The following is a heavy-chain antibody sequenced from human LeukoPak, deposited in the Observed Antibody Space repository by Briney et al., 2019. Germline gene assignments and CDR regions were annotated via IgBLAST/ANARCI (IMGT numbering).Heavy chain of an antibody. V-gene: IGHV4-34*01. Sequence: PSETLSLTCAVYGGSFSDYYWNWIRQSPGKGLEWIGEINHSGTTNYNPSLKSRVTISVDTSKNQFSLRLSSVTAADTAVYYCARGPITGTPGYFDYWGQGTLVTVSS. CDR3: ARGPITGTPGYFDY. CDR1: GGSFSDYY. J-gene: IGHJ4*02. D-gene: IGHD1-20*01. CDR2: INHSGTT.